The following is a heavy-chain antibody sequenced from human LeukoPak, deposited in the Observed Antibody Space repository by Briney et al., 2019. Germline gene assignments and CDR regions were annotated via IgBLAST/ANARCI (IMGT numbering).Heavy chain of an antibody. CDR2: IYYSGST. CDR3: ARDLGGVSYDY. J-gene: IGHJ4*02. V-gene: IGHV4-59*01. Sequence: PSETLSLTCAVYGGSFSGYYWSWIRQPPGKGLEWIGYIYYSGSTNYNPSLKSRVTISVDTSKNQFSLKLSSVTAADTAVYYCARDLGGVSYDYWGQGTLVTVSS. CDR1: GGSFSGYY. D-gene: IGHD3-16*02.